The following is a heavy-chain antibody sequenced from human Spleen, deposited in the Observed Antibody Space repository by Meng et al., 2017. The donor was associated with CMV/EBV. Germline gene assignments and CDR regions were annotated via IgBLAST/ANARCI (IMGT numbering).Heavy chain of an antibody. CDR3: VRETKWGDYYYGMDV. CDR1: GFTFSSYS. D-gene: IGHD7-27*01. Sequence: GGSLRLSCAASGFTFSSYSMNWVRQAPGKGLEWVAHIKQDGSETNYVDSVKGRLIISRDNAKSSLYLQMNSLRVEDTAVYYCVRETKWGDYYYGMDVWGQGTTVTVSS. V-gene: IGHV3-7*01. J-gene: IGHJ6*02. CDR2: IKQDGSET.